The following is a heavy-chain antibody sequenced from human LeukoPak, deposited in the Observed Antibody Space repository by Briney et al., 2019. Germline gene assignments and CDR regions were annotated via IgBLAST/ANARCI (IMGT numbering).Heavy chain of an antibody. D-gene: IGHD6-19*01. J-gene: IGHJ4*02. CDR2: ITGSGGST. V-gene: IGHV3-23*01. CDR1: GFTFSSYA. Sequence: GGSLRLSCAASGFTFSSYAMSWVRQAPGKGLEWVSAITGSGGSTYYAASVKGRFTISRDNSKNTLYLQMNSLRAEDTAVYYCAKVGKQWLVYYFDYWGQGTLVTVSS. CDR3: AKVGKQWLVYYFDY.